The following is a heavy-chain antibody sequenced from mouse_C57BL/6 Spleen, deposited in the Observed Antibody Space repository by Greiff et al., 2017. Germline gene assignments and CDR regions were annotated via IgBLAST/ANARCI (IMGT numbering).Heavy chain of an antibody. J-gene: IGHJ2*01. Sequence: QVQLQQSGAELVMPGASVKLSCKASGYTFTSYSMHWVKQRPGQGLEWIGEIDPSDSYTNYNQKFKGKSTLTVDKSSSTAYMQLSSLTSEDSAVYYCARGYYGSIYYFDYWGQGTTLTVSS. V-gene: IGHV1-69*01. CDR1: GYTFTSYS. CDR2: IDPSDSYT. D-gene: IGHD1-1*01. CDR3: ARGYYGSIYYFDY.